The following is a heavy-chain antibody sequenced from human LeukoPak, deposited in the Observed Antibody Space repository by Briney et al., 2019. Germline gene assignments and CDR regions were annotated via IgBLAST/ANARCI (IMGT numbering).Heavy chain of an antibody. Sequence: SVKVSCKASGYTFTGYYMHWVRQAPGQGRDWMGWINPNSGGTNYAQKFQGRVTMTRDTSISTAYMELSRLRSDDTAVYYCARTYDYGDYNDYCGQGTPVTVSS. J-gene: IGHJ4*02. CDR3: ARTYDYGDYNDY. CDR2: INPNSGGT. CDR1: GYTFTGYY. V-gene: IGHV1-2*02. D-gene: IGHD4-17*01.